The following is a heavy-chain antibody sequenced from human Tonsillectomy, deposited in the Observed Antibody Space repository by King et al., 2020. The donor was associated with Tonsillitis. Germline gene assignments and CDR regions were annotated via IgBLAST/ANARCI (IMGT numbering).Heavy chain of an antibody. CDR1: GYSFTSYW. V-gene: IGHV5-10-1*03. CDR2: IDPSDSYT. D-gene: IGHD7-27*01. J-gene: IGHJ5*02. Sequence: VQLVQSGAEVKKPGESLRISCKGSGYSFTSYWISWVRQMPGKGLEWMGRIDPSDSYTNYSPSFQGHVTISADKSISTAYLQRSSLKAPDTAMYYCATTPISCVEDWGCAVCCGLDPGGQGTLVTVSS. CDR3: ATTPISCVEDWGCAVCCGLDP.